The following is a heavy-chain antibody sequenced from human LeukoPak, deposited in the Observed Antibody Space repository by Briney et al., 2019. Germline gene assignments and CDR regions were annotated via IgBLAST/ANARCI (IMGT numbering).Heavy chain of an antibody. J-gene: IGHJ4*02. CDR3: AREGSGWYYFDY. CDR2: ISWDGGST. D-gene: IGHD6-19*01. CDR1: GFTFDDYT. V-gene: IGHV3-43*01. Sequence: GGSLRLSCAASGFTFDDYTMHWVRQAPGKGLEWVSLISWDGGSTYYADSVKGRFTISRDNSKNSLYLQMNSLRAEDTAVYYCAREGSGWYYFDYWGQGTLVTVSS.